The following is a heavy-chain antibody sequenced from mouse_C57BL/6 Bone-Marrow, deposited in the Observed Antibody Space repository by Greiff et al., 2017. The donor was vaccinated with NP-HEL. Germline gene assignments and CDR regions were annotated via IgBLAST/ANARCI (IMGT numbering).Heavy chain of an antibody. J-gene: IGHJ1*03. CDR2: IWSGGST. V-gene: IGHV2-2*01. Sequence: VKLMESGPGLVQPSQSLSITCTVSGFSLTSYGVHWVRQSPGKGLEWLGVIWSGGSTDYNAAFISRLSISKDNSKSQVFFKMNSLQADDTAIYYCAGYGSSFWYFDVWGTGTTVTVSS. CDR3: AGYGSSFWYFDV. D-gene: IGHD1-1*01. CDR1: GFSLTSYG.